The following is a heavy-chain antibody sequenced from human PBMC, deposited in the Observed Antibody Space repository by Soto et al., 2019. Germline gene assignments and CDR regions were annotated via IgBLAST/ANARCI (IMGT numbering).Heavy chain of an antibody. J-gene: IGHJ4*02. V-gene: IGHV1-18*01. CDR3: ATRSPAFDY. CDR2: ISGYNGNT. CDR1: GYSFHTYA. Sequence: ASVKVSCKASGYSFHTYAISWVRQAPGQGLEWVGWISGYNGNTNYAQKFQGRVTLTRDTSTKTAFMELRSLRSDDTAVYYCATRSPAFDYWGQGTLVTVSS.